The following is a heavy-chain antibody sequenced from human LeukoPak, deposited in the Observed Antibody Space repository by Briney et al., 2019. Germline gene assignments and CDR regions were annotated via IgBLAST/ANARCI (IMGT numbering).Heavy chain of an antibody. CDR1: GFTFSNYA. V-gene: IGHV3-23*01. CDR3: AKLFQLDF. Sequence: GSLRLSCSASGFTFSNYAMNWVRQAPGKGLEWVSTITNSGTHTNYADSVKGRFTISRDNSENTLYLQMNNLRAEDTAVYYCAKLFQLDFWGQGTLVTVSS. CDR2: ITNSGTHT. J-gene: IGHJ4*02.